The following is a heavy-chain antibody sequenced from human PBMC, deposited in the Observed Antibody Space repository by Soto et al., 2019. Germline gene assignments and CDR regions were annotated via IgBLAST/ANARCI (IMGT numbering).Heavy chain of an antibody. Sequence: QVQLVQSGAAVKKPGSSVKVSCKASGGTFSSYAISWVRQAPGQGLEWMGGLIPIFGTANYAQKFQRRVTIAADESTSAAYVELSSLRSEDTAVYYCAGQGGGGYYYGRDVWGQGTTVTVSS. CDR1: GGTFSSYA. V-gene: IGHV1-69*12. J-gene: IGHJ6*02. CDR3: AGQGGGGYYYGRDV. D-gene: IGHD3-16*01. CDR2: LIPIFGTA.